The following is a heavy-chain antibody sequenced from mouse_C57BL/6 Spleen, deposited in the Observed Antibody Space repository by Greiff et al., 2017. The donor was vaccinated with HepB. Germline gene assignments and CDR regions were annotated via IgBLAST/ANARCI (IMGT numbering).Heavy chain of an antibody. D-gene: IGHD2-1*01. CDR3: ASYLHYGNYVSYAMDY. V-gene: IGHV1-55*01. Sequence: QVQLQQPGAELVKPGASVKMSCKASGYTFTSYWITWVKQRPGQGLEWIGDIYPGSGSTNYNEKFKSKATLTVDTSSSTAYMQLSSLTSEDSGVYYCASYLHYGNYVSYAMDYWGQGTSVTVSS. J-gene: IGHJ4*01. CDR1: GYTFTSYW. CDR2: IYPGSGST.